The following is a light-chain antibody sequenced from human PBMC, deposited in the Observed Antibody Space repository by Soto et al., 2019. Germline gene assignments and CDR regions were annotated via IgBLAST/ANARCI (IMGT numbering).Light chain of an antibody. CDR1: QSVGSN. Sequence: EIVMTQSPATLSVSPGERATLSCRASQSVGSNLVWYQQKPGQAPRVLIYGASTRATGVPARFSGSGSGTEFTLIISSLQSEDFAVYYCQQYNDWPMMFGQGTKVDIK. CDR3: QQYNDWPMM. V-gene: IGKV3-15*01. CDR2: GAS. J-gene: IGKJ1*01.